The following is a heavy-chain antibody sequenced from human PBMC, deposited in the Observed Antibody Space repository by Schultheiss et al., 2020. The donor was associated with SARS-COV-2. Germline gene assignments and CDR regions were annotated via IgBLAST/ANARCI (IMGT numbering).Heavy chain of an antibody. Sequence: GGSLRLSCAASGFTFSDHYMDWVRQTPGKGLEWVGRIRNKANSYTTEYATSVKGRFTISRDDSKNSLYLQMNSLKTEDTAVYYCARAAYDFWSGRTADDYWGQGTLVTVSS. D-gene: IGHD3-3*01. V-gene: IGHV3-72*01. CDR2: IRNKANSYTT. CDR3: ARAAYDFWSGRTADDY. J-gene: IGHJ4*02. CDR1: GFTFSDHY.